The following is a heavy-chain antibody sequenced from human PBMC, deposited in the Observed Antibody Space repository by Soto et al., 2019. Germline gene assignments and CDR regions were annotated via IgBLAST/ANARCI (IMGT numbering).Heavy chain of an antibody. CDR3: ARDRPPVVYHSTNFDY. D-gene: IGHD2-2*02. V-gene: IGHV1-69*13. Sequence: SVKVSCKASGGTFSSYAISWVRQAPGQGLEWMGGIIPIFGTANYAQKFQGRVTITADESTSTAYMELSSLRSDDTAVYYCARDRPPVVYHSTNFDYWGQGTLVTVSS. CDR1: GGTFSSYA. CDR2: IIPIFGTA. J-gene: IGHJ4*02.